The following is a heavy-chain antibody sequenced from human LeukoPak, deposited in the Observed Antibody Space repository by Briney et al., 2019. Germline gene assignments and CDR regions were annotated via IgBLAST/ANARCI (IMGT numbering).Heavy chain of an antibody. V-gene: IGHV3-23*01. Sequence: GGSLRLSCAASGYTFSSHGLTWVRQAPGKGLEWVSTINGAGDNTYYAETVKGRFTISRDNTKNTLYLQMHSMRAEDTAIYYSAKVSVCYGCYLDYWGQGTLVTVSS. D-gene: IGHD3-16*01. J-gene: IGHJ4*02. CDR1: GYTFSSHG. CDR2: INGAGDNT. CDR3: AKVSVCYGCYLDY.